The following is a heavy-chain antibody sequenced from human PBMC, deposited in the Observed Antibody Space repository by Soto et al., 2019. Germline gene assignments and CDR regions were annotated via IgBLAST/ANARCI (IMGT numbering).Heavy chain of an antibody. CDR2: IIPIFGTA. J-gene: IGHJ6*02. V-gene: IGHV1-69*01. Sequence: QVQLVQSGAEVKKPGSSVQVSCKASGGTFSSYAISWVRQAPGQGLEWMGGIIPIFGTANYAQKFQGRVTITADESTSTAHVERSSLRAEDTAVYYCARAVLGYCSSASPCYYGMDGWGQGTTVTVSS. D-gene: IGHD2-2*01. CDR3: ARAVLGYCSSASPCYYGMDG. CDR1: GGTFSSYA.